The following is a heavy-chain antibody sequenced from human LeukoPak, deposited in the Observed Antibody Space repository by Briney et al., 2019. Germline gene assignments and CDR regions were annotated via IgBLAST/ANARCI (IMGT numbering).Heavy chain of an antibody. V-gene: IGHV4-4*09. J-gene: IGHJ5*02. CDR3: ASLVFSQFGGSWGTWFAP. Sequence: SETLSLTCTVSGGSISSYYWSWIRQPPGKGLEWIGYIYTSGSTNYNPSLKSRVTISVDTSKNQFSLKLSSVTAADTAVYYCASLVFSQFGGSWGTWFAPWGQGPRATVSS. D-gene: IGHD2-15*01. CDR2: IYTSGST. CDR1: GGSISSYY.